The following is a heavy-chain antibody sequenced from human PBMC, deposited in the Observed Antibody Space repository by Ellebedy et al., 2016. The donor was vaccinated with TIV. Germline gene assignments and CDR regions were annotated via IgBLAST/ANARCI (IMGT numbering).Heavy chain of an antibody. D-gene: IGHD3-16*01. V-gene: IGHV4-4*02. CDR3: ASGADY. J-gene: IGHJ4*02. CDR1: GGAITSSNW. Sequence: MPSETLSLTCTVSGGAITSSNWWTWVRQPPGKGLEWIGEVYLGGSTNYNPSLESRVTISIDKSKSQFSLNLTSVSAADTAVYYCASGADYWGPGTLVTVSS. CDR2: VYLGGST.